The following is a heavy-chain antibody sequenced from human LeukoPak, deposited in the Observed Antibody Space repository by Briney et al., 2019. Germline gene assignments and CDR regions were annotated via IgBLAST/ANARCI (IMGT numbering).Heavy chain of an antibody. J-gene: IGHJ4*02. CDR3: ARGPPYVSGSPFFY. D-gene: IGHD3-10*01. V-gene: IGHV1-18*01. CDR2: ISANNANT. Sequence: ASVKVSCKASGYTFSSYGITWVRQAPGQGLEWMGWISANNANTSYAQKFQGRVTMTTDTSTSTAYMELRTLRSDDTAVYYCARGPPYVSGSPFFYWGQGTLVTVSS. CDR1: GYTFSSYG.